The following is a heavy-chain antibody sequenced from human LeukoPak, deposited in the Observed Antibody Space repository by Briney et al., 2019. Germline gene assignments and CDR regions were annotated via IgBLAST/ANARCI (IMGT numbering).Heavy chain of an antibody. CDR2: IYYTGST. CDR3: ARDRRESSKPNDAFDI. D-gene: IGHD4-11*01. Sequence: PSETLSLTCSVSGGYISSYYWSWIRQPPGKGLEWIGYIYYTGSTSYNPSLESRVTISIDTSKKQLSLKLRSVTAADTAVYYCARDRRESSKPNDAFDIWGQGTMVTVSS. CDR1: GGYISSYY. V-gene: IGHV4-59*01. J-gene: IGHJ3*02.